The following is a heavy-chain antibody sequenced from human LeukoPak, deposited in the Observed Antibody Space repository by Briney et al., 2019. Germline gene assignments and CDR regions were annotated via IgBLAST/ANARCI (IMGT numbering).Heavy chain of an antibody. J-gene: IGHJ6*02. CDR3: ARVRVPYYYYGLDV. CDR2: IYPGDSNT. CDR1: GYTFTIYW. Sequence: GESLKISCKGSGYTFTIYWIAWVRQMPGKGLEWMGIIYPGDSNTRYSPSFQGQVTISADKSVTTAYLQWSSLKASDTAMYYCARVRVPYYYYGLDVWGQGTTVTVSS. V-gene: IGHV5-51*01.